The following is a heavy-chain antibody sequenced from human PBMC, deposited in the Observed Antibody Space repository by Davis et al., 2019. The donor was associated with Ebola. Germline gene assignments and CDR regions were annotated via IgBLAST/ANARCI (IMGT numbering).Heavy chain of an antibody. J-gene: IGHJ4*02. CDR3: ARAQFPTTSDH. CDR2: INPHNGNT. Sequence: ASVKVSCKASGYTFTSYGITWVRQAPGQGLEWMGWINPHNGNTNYAQNVQGRVTMTTDTSTSTAYVEVGSLRSDDTAVYYCARAQFPTTSDHWGQGTLVTVSS. D-gene: IGHD1-1*01. V-gene: IGHV1-18*04. CDR1: GYTFTSYG.